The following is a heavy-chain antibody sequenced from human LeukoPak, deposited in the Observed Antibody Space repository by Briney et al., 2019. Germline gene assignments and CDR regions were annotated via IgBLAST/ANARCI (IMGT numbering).Heavy chain of an antibody. Sequence: GGFLRLSCAASGFTFSSYWMHWVRQAPGKGLVWVSRINSDRSSTSYADSVKGRFTISRDNAKNTLYLQMNSLRAEDTAVYYCAREQGYCSSTSCYVGAFDIWGQGTMVTVSS. J-gene: IGHJ3*02. V-gene: IGHV3-74*01. CDR1: GFTFSSYW. CDR2: INSDRSST. D-gene: IGHD2-2*01. CDR3: AREQGYCSSTSCYVGAFDI.